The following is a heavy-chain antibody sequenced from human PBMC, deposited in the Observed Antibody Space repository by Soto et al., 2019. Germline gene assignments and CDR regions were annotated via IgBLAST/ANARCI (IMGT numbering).Heavy chain of an antibody. CDR3: ARRNFAPGNFDY. CDR1: GGSVGGGTYF. V-gene: IGHV4-61*01. J-gene: IGHJ4*02. Sequence: SETLSLTCTVSGGSVGGGTYFWSWIRQPPGKGLEWIGYIYHGGSTNYNPSLKRRVTISVDTSKNQFSLNLTSVTPADTATYYCARRNFAPGNFDYWGRGNLVTVSS. CDR2: IYHGGST.